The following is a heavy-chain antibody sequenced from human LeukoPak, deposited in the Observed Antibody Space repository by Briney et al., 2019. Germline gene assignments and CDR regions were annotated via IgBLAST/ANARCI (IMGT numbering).Heavy chain of an antibody. CDR1: GFTFSCYG. Sequence: GGSLRLSCAASGFTFSCYGMNWVRQAPGKGLEWVAIILYDGSNKYSADSVKGRFTISRDNSKNTLYLQMNSLRAEDTAVYYCAKLLSGSYCYYCGLDVWGQGTTVTVSS. J-gene: IGHJ6*02. CDR3: AKLLSGSYCYYCGLDV. D-gene: IGHD6-19*01. V-gene: IGHV3-30*18. CDR2: ILYDGSNK.